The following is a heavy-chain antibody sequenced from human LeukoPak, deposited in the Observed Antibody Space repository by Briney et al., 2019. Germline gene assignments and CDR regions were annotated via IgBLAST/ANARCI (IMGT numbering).Heavy chain of an antibody. CDR2: VSYDGNDG. D-gene: IGHD5-18*01. Sequence: PGGSLRLSCIGSGFNFTYYAIYWVRQAPGKGLEWVAVVSYDGNDGYYADSVKGRFTISRDNSKNTLYLQMNSLRAEDTAVYHCAKRGYSYGRFDYWGQGTLVTVSS. V-gene: IGHV3-30*18. CDR3: AKRGYSYGRFDY. J-gene: IGHJ4*02. CDR1: GFNFTYYA.